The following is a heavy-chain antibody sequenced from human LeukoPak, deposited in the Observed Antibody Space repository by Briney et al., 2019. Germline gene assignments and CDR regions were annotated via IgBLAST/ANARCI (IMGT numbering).Heavy chain of an antibody. CDR2: IYTSGST. V-gene: IGHV4-61*02. CDR1: GGSISSGSYY. J-gene: IGHJ4*02. Sequence: SETLSLTCTVSGGSISSGSYYWSWIRQPAGKGLEWIGRIYTSGSTNYNPSLKSRVTISVDTSKNQFSLKLSSVTAADTAVYYCARELYYDSSSYYFSFDYWGQGTLVTVSS. D-gene: IGHD3-22*01. CDR3: ARELYYDSSSYYFSFDY.